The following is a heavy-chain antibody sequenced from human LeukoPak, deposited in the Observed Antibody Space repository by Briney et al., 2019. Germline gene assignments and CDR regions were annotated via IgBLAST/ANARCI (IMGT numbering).Heavy chain of an antibody. D-gene: IGHD3-10*01. CDR3: ASFHISGKSYNGLHY. CDR1: GYNFTTFW. Sequence: GESLKISCQTSGYNFTTFWIGWVRQMPGKGLEWMGIIYPSDSDTRYSPSFQGHVTISADKSINTVYLHWNSLKASDTAMYYCASFHISGKSYNGLHYWGQGTLVTVSS. J-gene: IGHJ4*02. V-gene: IGHV5-51*01. CDR2: IYPSDSDT.